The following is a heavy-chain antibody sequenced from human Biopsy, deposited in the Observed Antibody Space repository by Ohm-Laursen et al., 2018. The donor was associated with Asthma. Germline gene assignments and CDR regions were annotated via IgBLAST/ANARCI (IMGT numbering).Heavy chain of an antibody. D-gene: IGHD5-12*01. CDR2: LIPVLGTP. V-gene: IGHV1-69*01. Sequence: SSAQVSCKSSGDSFSNYAISWVRQAPGQGLEWMGGLIPVLGTPDHAQMFEGRVTITADESTSTAYMELSSLSSEDTAVYYCARGYSGSDRIVYYYSGLEVWGQGTTVTVSS. J-gene: IGHJ6*02. CDR3: ARGYSGSDRIVYYYSGLEV. CDR1: GDSFSNYA.